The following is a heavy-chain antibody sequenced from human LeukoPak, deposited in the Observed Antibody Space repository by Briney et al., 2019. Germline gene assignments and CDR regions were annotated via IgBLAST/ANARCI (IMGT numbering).Heavy chain of an antibody. Sequence: GASVKVSCKASGYTFTGYYMHWVRQAPGQGLEWMGWINPNSGGTNYAQKFQGRVTITADESTSTAYMELSSLRSEDTAVYYCARARYYYDSSGYLDYWGQGTLVTVSS. J-gene: IGHJ4*02. D-gene: IGHD3-22*01. CDR3: ARARYYYDSSGYLDY. CDR1: GYTFTGYY. CDR2: INPNSGGT. V-gene: IGHV1-2*02.